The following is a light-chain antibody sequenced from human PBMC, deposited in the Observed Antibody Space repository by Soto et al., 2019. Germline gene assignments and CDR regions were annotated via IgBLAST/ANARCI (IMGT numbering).Light chain of an antibody. V-gene: IGKV3-15*01. CDR3: HQYYEWPPWP. J-gene: IGKJ1*01. CDR2: GAS. CDR1: QTVSSS. Sequence: DIVMTQSPATLSVSPGERATLSCRASQTVSSSLAWYQQRRGQAPRLLIFGASTRAPGIPARFSASGSGTECTITISGLQSEEFAIYYCHQYYEWPPWPCGQGTKVEIK.